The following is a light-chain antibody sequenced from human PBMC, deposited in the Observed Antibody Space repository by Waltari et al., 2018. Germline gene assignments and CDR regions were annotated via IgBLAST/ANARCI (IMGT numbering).Light chain of an antibody. V-gene: IGKV3-15*01. CDR2: GTS. Sequence: EIVMTQSPATLSVSPGERATLSCRASQSVSSNLAWYQQKPGQAPRLLIYGTSTRATGIPARFSGSGSGTEFTLTISSLQSEDFAVYYCQQYGNWPLYTFGQGTKLEIK. J-gene: IGKJ2*01. CDR1: QSVSSN. CDR3: QQYGNWPLYT.